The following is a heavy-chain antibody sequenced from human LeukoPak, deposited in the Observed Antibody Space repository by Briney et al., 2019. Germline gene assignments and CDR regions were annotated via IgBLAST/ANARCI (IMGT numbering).Heavy chain of an antibody. Sequence: GGSLRLSCAASGFTFSSYAMHWARQAPGKGLEWVAVISYDGSNKYYADSVKGRFTISRDNSKNTLFLQMNTLRAEDTAVFYCARGDKQLVFNRNKGGFDPWGQGTLVTVSS. V-gene: IGHV3-30*04. CDR3: ARGDKQLVFNRNKGGFDP. J-gene: IGHJ5*02. CDR2: ISYDGSNK. D-gene: IGHD6-13*01. CDR1: GFTFSSYA.